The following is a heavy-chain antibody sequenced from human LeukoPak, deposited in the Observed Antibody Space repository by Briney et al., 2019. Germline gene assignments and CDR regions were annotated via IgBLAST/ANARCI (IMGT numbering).Heavy chain of an antibody. CDR1: GFTVSSNS. V-gene: IGHV3-23*01. Sequence: PGGSLRLSCTVSGFTVSSNSMSWVRQAPGKGLEWVSGISWSGGTTYYADSVKGRFTISRDNSRNTLYLQMNSLRAEDTAVYYCAKSGLNRFDYWGPGTLVTVSS. J-gene: IGHJ4*02. D-gene: IGHD2-15*01. CDR3: AKSGLNRFDY. CDR2: ISWSGGTT.